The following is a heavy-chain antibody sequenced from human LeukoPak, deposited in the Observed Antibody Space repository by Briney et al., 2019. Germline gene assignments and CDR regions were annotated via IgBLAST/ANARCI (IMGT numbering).Heavy chain of an antibody. CDR3: ARHVSREEKRGLDY. J-gene: IGHJ4*02. V-gene: IGHV4-4*09. D-gene: IGHD3-10*01. Sequence: SETLSLTRTVTLDSISSYCWSGLRQPPAKGLEWIGYIYTSGSTNYNPSLKSRVTISLDTSKNQCSLKLTSVTAADTAVYYWARHVSREEKRGLDYWGQGTLVTVSS. CDR1: LDSISSYC. CDR2: IYTSGST.